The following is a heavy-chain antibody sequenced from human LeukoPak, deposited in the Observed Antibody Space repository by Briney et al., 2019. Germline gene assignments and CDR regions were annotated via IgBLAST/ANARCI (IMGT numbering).Heavy chain of an antibody. CDR3: TRHSTTAMVEDAFDI. CDR1: GFTFSGSA. J-gene: IGHJ3*02. D-gene: IGHD5-18*01. CDR2: IRSKANSYAT. Sequence: GGSLRLSCAASGFTFSGSAMHWVRQASGKGLEWVGRIRSKANSYATAYAASVKGRFTISRGDSKNTAYLQMNSLKTEDTAVYYCTRHSTTAMVEDAFDIWGQGSMVTVSS. V-gene: IGHV3-73*01.